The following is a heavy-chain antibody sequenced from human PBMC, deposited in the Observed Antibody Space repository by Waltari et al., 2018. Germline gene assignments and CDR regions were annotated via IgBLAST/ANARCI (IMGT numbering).Heavy chain of an antibody. CDR1: GGSIRSGTLY. Sequence: QMHLQESGPGLVKQSETLSLTCTVSGGSIRSGTLYWAWIRQPPGHGLELIGISYLPGTTYYVPSFKGRVSISLDTSKNQFSLRFDSVTATDTATDFCARQSGRIYGHFDPWGPGTLVTVSS. CDR2: SYLPGTT. CDR3: ARQSGRIYGHFDP. D-gene: IGHD3-10*01. J-gene: IGHJ5*02. V-gene: IGHV4-39*01.